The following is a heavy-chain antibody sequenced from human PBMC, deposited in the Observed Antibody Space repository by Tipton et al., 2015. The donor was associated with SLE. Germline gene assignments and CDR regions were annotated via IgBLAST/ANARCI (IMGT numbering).Heavy chain of an antibody. Sequence: TLSLTCTVSGVSISSSYWSWIRQSPGKGLEWIGYIYYSGSTNYNPSLKSRVTMSLDTSKNQFSLRLSSVTAADTAVYYCARDLPGVTTGQFDYWGQGTLVTVSS. CDR3: ARDLPGVTTGQFDY. D-gene: IGHD4-11*01. CDR2: IYYSGST. CDR1: GVSISSSY. J-gene: IGHJ4*02. V-gene: IGHV4-59*12.